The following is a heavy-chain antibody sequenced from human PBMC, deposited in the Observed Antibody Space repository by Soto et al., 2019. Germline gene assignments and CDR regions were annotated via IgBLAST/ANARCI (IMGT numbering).Heavy chain of an antibody. CDR3: ARGEIVATVGYYYGMDV. V-gene: IGHV3-33*01. Sequence: QVQLVESGGGVVQPGRSLRLSCAASGFTFSSYGMHWVRQAPGKGLEWVAVIWYDGSNKYYADSVKGRFTISRDNSKNTLYRQLNSLRAEDTAVYSCARGEIVATVGYYYGMDVWGQGTTVTVSS. CDR2: IWYDGSNK. J-gene: IGHJ6*02. D-gene: IGHD5-12*01. CDR1: GFTFSSYG.